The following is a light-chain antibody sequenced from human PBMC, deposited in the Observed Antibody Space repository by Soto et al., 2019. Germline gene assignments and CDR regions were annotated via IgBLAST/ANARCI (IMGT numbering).Light chain of an antibody. CDR2: RTS. J-gene: IGKJ1*01. CDR1: QSISSN. V-gene: IGKV3-15*01. CDR3: QQYNSWPRT. Sequence: EIVMTQSPATLSVSPGERATLSCRASQSISSNLAWYQQKPGQAPRLLMFRTSSRATGFPARFSGSGSGTEFNLTISSLQSEDFAVYYCQQYNSWPRTFGQGTKVDIK.